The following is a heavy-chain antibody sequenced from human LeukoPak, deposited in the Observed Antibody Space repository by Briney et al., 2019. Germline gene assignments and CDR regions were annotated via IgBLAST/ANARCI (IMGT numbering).Heavy chain of an antibody. CDR2: INHSGST. V-gene: IGHV4-34*01. Sequence: PSEALSLTCAVYGGSFSGYYWSWIRQPPGKGLEWIGEINHSGSTNYNPSLKSRVTISVDTSMNQVSLILSSVTAADTAVYYCARQIKRDYYYSLDVWGKGTTVTVSS. CDR1: GGSFSGYY. CDR3: ARQIKRDYYYSLDV. J-gene: IGHJ6*03.